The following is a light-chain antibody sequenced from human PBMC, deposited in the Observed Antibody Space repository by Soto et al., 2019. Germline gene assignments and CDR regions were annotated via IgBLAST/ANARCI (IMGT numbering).Light chain of an antibody. CDR1: SSNIGAGYD. V-gene: IGLV1-40*01. Sequence: QSVLTQPPSVSGAPGQRVTISCTGSSSNIGAGYDVHWYQQLPGTAPKLLIYGNSNRPSGVPERFSGSSSGTTVTLTISGAQVEDEADYYCYSAADNNVVFGGGTKLTVL. CDR3: YSAADNNVV. CDR2: GNS. J-gene: IGLJ2*01.